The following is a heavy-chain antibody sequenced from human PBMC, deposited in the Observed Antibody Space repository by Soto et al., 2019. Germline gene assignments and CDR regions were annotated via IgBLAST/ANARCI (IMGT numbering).Heavy chain of an antibody. D-gene: IGHD2-2*01. CDR2: ISSSSSTI. Sequence: PGGSLRLSCAASGFTFSSYSMNWVRQAPGKGLEWVSYISSSSSTIYYADSVKGRFTISRDNAKNSLYLQMNSLRDEDTAVYYCARDKYCSSNSCYESIAMDVWGQGTTVTSP. CDR1: GFTFSSYS. J-gene: IGHJ6*02. V-gene: IGHV3-48*02. CDR3: ARDKYCSSNSCYESIAMDV.